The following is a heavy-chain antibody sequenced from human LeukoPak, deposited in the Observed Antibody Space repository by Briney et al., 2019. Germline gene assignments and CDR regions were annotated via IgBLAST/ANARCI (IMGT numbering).Heavy chain of an antibody. CDR1: GVSISSYY. V-gene: IGHV4-59*01. Sequence: PSETLSLTCTVSGVSISSYYWSWIRQPPGKGLEWIGYIYYSGSTNYNPSLKSRVTISVDTSKSQFSLKLSSVTAADTAVYYRARGTYYDSSGYYSNWFDPWGQGTLVTVSS. D-gene: IGHD3-22*01. CDR2: IYYSGST. J-gene: IGHJ5*02. CDR3: ARGTYYDSSGYYSNWFDP.